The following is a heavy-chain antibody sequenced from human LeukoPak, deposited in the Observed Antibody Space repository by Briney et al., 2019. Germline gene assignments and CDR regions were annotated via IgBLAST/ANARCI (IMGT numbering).Heavy chain of an antibody. J-gene: IGHJ4*02. CDR3: ARYSSSSAGGYYYFDY. Sequence: SETLSLTCAVFGGSFSSYYWSWIRQPPGKGLEWIGYIYYSGSTNYNPSLKSRVTISVDTSKNQFSLKLSSVTAADTAVYYCARYSSSSAGGYYYFDYWGQGTLVTVSS. V-gene: IGHV4-59*01. CDR2: IYYSGST. D-gene: IGHD6-6*01. CDR1: GGSFSSYY.